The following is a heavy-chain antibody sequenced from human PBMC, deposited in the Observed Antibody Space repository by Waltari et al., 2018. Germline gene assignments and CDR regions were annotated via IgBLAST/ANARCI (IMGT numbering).Heavy chain of an antibody. J-gene: IGHJ4*02. D-gene: IGHD2-2*01. V-gene: IGHV3-7*01. CDR1: GFTFSSYW. CDR2: IKQDGSEK. Sequence: EVQLVESGGGLVQPGGSLRLSCAASGFTFSSYWMSWVRQAPGKGREWMANIKQDGSEKYYWDSVKGRATISRHNAKNSLYLQMDCLRAEDTSVYYGASTSCKVDWGQGTLVTVSS. CDR3: ASTSCKVD.